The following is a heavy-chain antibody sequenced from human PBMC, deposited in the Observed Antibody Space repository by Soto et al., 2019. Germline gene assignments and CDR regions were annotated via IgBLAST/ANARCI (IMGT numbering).Heavy chain of an antibody. CDR2: IIPIFGTA. CDR3: ARSRRLAARRFHSYGMDV. V-gene: IGHV1-69*06. D-gene: IGHD6-6*01. Sequence: ASVKVSCKASGGTFSSYAISWVRQAPGQGLEWMGGIIPIFGTANYAQKFQGRVTITADKSTSTAYMELSSLRSEDTAVYYCARSRRLAARRFHSYGMDVWGQGTTVTVSS. CDR1: GGTFSSYA. J-gene: IGHJ6*02.